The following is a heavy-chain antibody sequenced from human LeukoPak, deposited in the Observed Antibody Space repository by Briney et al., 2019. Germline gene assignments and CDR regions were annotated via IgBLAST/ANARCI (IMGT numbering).Heavy chain of an antibody. CDR2: IFQGGTT. J-gene: IGHJ4*02. CDR3: ARIGITMIDY. D-gene: IGHD3-22*01. CDR1: GYSIRSGFY. Sequence: SETLSLTCTVSGYSIRSGFYWGWIRQAPGKGLEWIGSIFQGGTTFYNPSLKSRVIISADTSNNEFSLKLSSVTAADTAVYYCARIGITMIDYWGQGTLVTVSS. V-gene: IGHV4-38-2*02.